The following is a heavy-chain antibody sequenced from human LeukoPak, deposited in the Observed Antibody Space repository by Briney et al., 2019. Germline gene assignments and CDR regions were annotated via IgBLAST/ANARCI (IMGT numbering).Heavy chain of an antibody. V-gene: IGHV3-15*01. J-gene: IGHJ5*02. D-gene: IGHD2-2*01. CDR3: XXXXXXXXXXXXSCPGFDP. CDR1: GFTFSNAW. Sequence: GGSLRLSCAASGFTFSNAWMSWVRQAPGKGLEWVGRIKSKTDGGTTDYAAPVKGRFTISRDDSKSTLYLQMNSLKTEDTAVXXXXXXXXXXXXXXXSCPGFDPWGQGTLVTVSS. CDR2: IKSKTDGGTT.